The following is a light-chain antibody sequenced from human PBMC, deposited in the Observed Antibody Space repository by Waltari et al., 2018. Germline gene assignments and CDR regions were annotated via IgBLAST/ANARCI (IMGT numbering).Light chain of an antibody. V-gene: IGLV3-25*03. CDR3: QSTDNSGTYVV. CDR1: ALPKQY. CDR2: KDT. J-gene: IGLJ2*01. Sequence: YELTQPPSVSVSPGQTARITCPGDALPKQYSFWYQQRSGQAPVVVIYKDTERPSGIPERFSGSSSGTRVTLTISGVQAEDEADYYCQSTDNSGTYVVFGGGTKLTVL.